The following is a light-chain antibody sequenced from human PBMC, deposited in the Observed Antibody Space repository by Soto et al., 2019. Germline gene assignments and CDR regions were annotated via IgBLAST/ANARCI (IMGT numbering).Light chain of an antibody. CDR2: DAS. Sequence: DIQMTQSPSSLSASVGNRVTITCRASQSISTYLNWYQKKKGKAPNLLIYDASRLQSGVPSRFSGSGGGTDFTLSISSVQPEDFETYFCQQSYMDPITFGQGTRLEIK. CDR1: QSISTY. J-gene: IGKJ5*01. V-gene: IGKV1-39*01. CDR3: QQSYMDPIT.